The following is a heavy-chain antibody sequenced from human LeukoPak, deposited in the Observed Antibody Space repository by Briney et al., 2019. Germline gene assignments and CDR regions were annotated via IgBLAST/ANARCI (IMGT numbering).Heavy chain of an antibody. CDR3: ARSDYSKSIWFDP. CDR1: GFKFTNFY. V-gene: IGHV1-46*01. CDR2: INPSGGTT. J-gene: IGHJ5*02. D-gene: IGHD4-11*01. Sequence: ASVKISCKASGFKFTNFYFHWVRQAPGQGLEWMGIINPSGGTTTYAQKFQGNITMTSDTSTSTVYMEMTSLTSEDTAVYYCARSDYSKSIWFDPCGQGTLVTVSS.